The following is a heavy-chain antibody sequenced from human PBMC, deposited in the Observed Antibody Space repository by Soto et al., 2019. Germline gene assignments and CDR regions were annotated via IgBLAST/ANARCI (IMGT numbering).Heavy chain of an antibody. J-gene: IGHJ4*02. CDR1: GFTFSHYG. V-gene: IGHV3-33*06. D-gene: IGHD3-22*01. CDR2: TWSGGRRE. Sequence: QVQLVESGGGVVQPGTSLRLSCAASGFTFSHYGIHWVRQAPGKGLEWVAVTWSGGRREDYADSVRGRFTVSRDNSKTTVYLQMNSLRVEDTAVYYCAKDDDTSSHYSLLDFRGQGTLVTASS. CDR3: AKDDDTSSHYSLLDF.